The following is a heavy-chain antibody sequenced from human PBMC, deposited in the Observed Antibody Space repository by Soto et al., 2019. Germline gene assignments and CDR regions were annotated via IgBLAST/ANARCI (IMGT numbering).Heavy chain of an antibody. CDR2: LDYSGSP. CDR1: GSPISSYY. J-gene: IGHJ4*02. Sequence: SETLSLTCTVSGSPISSYYWSWFRQPPGQGLEWVGYLDYSGSPKYNPSLKSRVTISVDTSKNQFSLKLSSVTAADTAVYYCATFKGWLFIFDYWGQGTLVTVSS. D-gene: IGHD3-9*01. CDR3: ATFKGWLFIFDY. V-gene: IGHV4-59*08.